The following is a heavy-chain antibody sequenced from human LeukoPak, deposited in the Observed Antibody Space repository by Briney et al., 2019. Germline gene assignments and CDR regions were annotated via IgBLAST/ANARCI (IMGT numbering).Heavy chain of an antibody. CDR1: GFTFSSYS. Sequence: GGSLRLSCAASGFTFSSYSMSWVRQAPGKGLEWVSSISSSRSYIYYADSVKGRFTISRDNAKNSLYLQMNSLRAEDTAVYYCARVVSVAWSERRPGYYYMDVWGKGTTVTVSS. J-gene: IGHJ6*03. CDR2: ISSSRSYI. V-gene: IGHV3-21*01. CDR3: ARVVSVAWSERRPGYYYMDV. D-gene: IGHD1-1*01.